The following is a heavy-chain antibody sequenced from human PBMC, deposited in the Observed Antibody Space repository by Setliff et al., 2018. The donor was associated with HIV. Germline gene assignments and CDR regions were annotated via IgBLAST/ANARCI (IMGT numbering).Heavy chain of an antibody. D-gene: IGHD2-2*01. V-gene: IGHV4-38-2*01. CDR2: IYHSGST. CDR3: ARHAGYCTSSNCYGKFDY. CDR1: GYSISSGYY. J-gene: IGHJ4*02. Sequence: PSETLSLTGAVSGYSISSGYYWGWIRQPPGKGLEWIGSIYHSGSTYYNPSLKSRVTISVDTSKNQFSLKLSSVTATETAVYYCARHAGYCTSSNCYGKFDYWGQGTLVTVPQ.